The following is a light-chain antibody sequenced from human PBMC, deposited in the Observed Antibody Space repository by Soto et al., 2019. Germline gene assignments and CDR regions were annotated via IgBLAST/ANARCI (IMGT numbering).Light chain of an antibody. J-gene: IGLJ2*01. CDR2: SDD. Sequence: QSALTQPPSASATPGQRVTISCSGSNSNIGGKTVTWYQQIPGQAPKVVIHSDDQRPSGVPDRFSGSKSGTSASLAISAVQSEDEADYFCASWDDSLTVVFGGGTQLTVL. CDR1: NSNIGGKT. V-gene: IGLV1-44*01. CDR3: ASWDDSLTVV.